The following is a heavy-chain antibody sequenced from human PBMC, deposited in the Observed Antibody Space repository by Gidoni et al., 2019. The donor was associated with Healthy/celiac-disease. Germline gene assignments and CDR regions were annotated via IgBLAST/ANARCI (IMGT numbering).Heavy chain of an antibody. CDR1: GSPFTCYD. Sequence: VQLLQSGAEVQKPCASLKFSCKASGSPFTCYDMHWVRQAPGQGLEWMGWINPNSGGTNYAQKVQGRVTMTRETSISTAYMELSRLRSDDTAVYYGARVGYCSGGSCDAFDIWGQGTMVTVSS. CDR3: ARVGYCSGGSCDAFDI. J-gene: IGHJ3*02. CDR2: INPNSGGT. D-gene: IGHD2-15*01. V-gene: IGHV1-2*02.